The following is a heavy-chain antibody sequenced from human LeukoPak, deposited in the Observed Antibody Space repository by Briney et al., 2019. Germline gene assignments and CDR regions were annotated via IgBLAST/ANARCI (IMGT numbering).Heavy chain of an antibody. CDR2: IIPILGIA. D-gene: IGHD3-10*01. Sequence: GASVKVSCKASGGTFSSYAISWVRQAPGQGLEWMGRIIPILGIANYAQKFQGRVTITADKSTSTAYMELSSLISEDTAVYYCARDLMVRGFDYWGQGTLVTVSS. CDR1: GGTFSSYA. CDR3: ARDLMVRGFDY. J-gene: IGHJ4*02. V-gene: IGHV1-69*04.